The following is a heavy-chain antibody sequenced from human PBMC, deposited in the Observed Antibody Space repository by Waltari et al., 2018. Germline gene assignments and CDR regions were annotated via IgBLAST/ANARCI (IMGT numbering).Heavy chain of an antibody. V-gene: IGHV1-3*01. D-gene: IGHD3-3*01. Sequence: QVQLVQSGAEVKKPGASVKVSCKASGYTFTSYAMHWVRQAPGQRLEWMGWINAGNGNTKYSQKCQGRVTITRDTSASTAYMELSSLRSEDTAVYYCAIDRSLLPKLLWSGYYGSVAFDIWGQGTMVTVSS. CDR3: AIDRSLLPKLLWSGYYGSVAFDI. CDR2: INAGNGNT. CDR1: GYTFTSYA. J-gene: IGHJ3*02.